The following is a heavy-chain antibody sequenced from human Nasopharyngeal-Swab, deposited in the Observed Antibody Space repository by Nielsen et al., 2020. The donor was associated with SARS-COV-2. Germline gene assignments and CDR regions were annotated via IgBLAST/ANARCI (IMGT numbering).Heavy chain of an antibody. D-gene: IGHD6-19*01. CDR3: ARDLSVAFDY. V-gene: IGHV4-61*02. CDR2: IDTSGTT. J-gene: IGHJ4*02. CDR1: GGSSSSGRYY. Sequence: LRLSCTVSGGSSSSGRYYWSGRRQPAGKGLEWIGLIDTSGTTNDNPSLKSRVTISVDTSKTQFSLKLSSVTAADTAVYYCARDLSVAFDYWGQGTLVTVSS.